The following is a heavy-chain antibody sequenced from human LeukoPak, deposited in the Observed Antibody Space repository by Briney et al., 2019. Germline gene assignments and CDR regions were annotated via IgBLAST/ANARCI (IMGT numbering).Heavy chain of an antibody. CDR1: GFIFSSSA. J-gene: IGHJ4*02. D-gene: IGHD3-10*01. CDR3: AKDYFAQN. V-gene: IGHV3-23*01. CDR2: ISYSGTST. Sequence: GGSLRLSCAASGFIFSSSAMSWVCQAPRKGLEWVSAISYSGTSTFYVDSVKGRFTISRDNSKNTLCLQMNSLRAEDTAVSYCAKDYFAQNWGQGTLVTVSS.